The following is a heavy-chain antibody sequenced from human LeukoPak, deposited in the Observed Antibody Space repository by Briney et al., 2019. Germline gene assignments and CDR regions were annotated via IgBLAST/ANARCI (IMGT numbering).Heavy chain of an antibody. CDR2: IIPIFGTA. D-gene: IGHD1-26*01. V-gene: IGHV1-69*06. CDR1: GGTFSSYA. J-gene: IGHJ6*03. Sequence: SVKVSCKASGGTFSSYAISWVRQAPGQGLEWMGGIIPIFGTANYAQKFQGRVTITADKSTSTAYMELSSLRSEDTAVYYCARHLSGSYPRYYYYYYMDVWGKGTTVTVSS. CDR3: ARHLSGSYPRYYYYYYMDV.